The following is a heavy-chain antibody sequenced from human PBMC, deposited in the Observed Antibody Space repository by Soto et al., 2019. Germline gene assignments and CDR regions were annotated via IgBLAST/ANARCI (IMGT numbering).Heavy chain of an antibody. CDR3: PRFYSSPWFGP. CDR1: GGSISSYY. J-gene: IGHJ5*02. CDR2: IYYSGST. Sequence: PSETLSLTCTVSGGSISSYYWSWIRQPPGKGLEWIGYIYYSGSTNYNPSLKSRVTISVDTSKNQFSLKLSSVTAVDTAVYYCPRFYSSPWFGPWSQGTLVTVSS. D-gene: IGHD6-13*01. V-gene: IGHV4-59*01.